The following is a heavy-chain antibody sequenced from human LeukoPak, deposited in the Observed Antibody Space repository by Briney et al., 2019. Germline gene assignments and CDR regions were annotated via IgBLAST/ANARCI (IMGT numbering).Heavy chain of an antibody. D-gene: IGHD4-17*01. CDR3: ARLGSGATVDDTFDI. CDR1: GFPFSRYS. V-gene: IGHV3-21*01. Sequence: GGSLRLSCAASGFPFSRYSMNWVRQAPGKGLEWVSSISSTSSHIYYADSMKGRFTISRENAKNSLYLQMNSLGVDDTAVYYCARLGSGATVDDTFDIWGQGTMVTVSS. J-gene: IGHJ3*02. CDR2: ISSTSSHI.